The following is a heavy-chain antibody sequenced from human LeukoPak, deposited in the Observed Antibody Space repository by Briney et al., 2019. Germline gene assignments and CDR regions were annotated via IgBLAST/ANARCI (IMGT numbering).Heavy chain of an antibody. CDR3: ARTAYCGGDCYSQYFQH. Sequence: GESLKISCKGSGYSFTSYWIGWVRQMPGKGLEWMGIIYPGDSDTRYSPSLQAQVTISADKSISTAYLQWSSLKASDTAMYYCARTAYCGGDCYSQYFQHWGQGTLVTVSS. D-gene: IGHD2-21*02. CDR1: GYSFTSYW. CDR2: IYPGDSDT. V-gene: IGHV5-51*01. J-gene: IGHJ1*01.